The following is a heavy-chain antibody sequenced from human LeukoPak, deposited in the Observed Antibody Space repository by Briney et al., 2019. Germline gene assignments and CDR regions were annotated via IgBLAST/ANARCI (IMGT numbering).Heavy chain of an antibody. CDR1: GFTFSSYG. Sequence: GRSLRLSCAASGFTFSSYGMHWVRQAPGKGLEWVAVISYDGSNKYYADSVKGRFTISRDNSKNTLYLQMNSLRAEDTAVYYCAGDPSKGLYPISLHDAFDIWGQGTMVTVSS. J-gene: IGHJ3*02. V-gene: IGHV3-30*19. D-gene: IGHD2/OR15-2a*01. CDR3: AGDPSKGLYPISLHDAFDI. CDR2: ISYDGSNK.